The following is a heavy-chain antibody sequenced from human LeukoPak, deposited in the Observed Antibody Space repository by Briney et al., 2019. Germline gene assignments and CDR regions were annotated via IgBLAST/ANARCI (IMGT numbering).Heavy chain of an antibody. CDR2: ISVYNGNT. CDR1: GYTFTNYG. CDR3: ARVRYSHSSGYVDF. D-gene: IGHD3-22*01. Sequence: ASVKVSCKASGYTFTNYGISWVRQAPGQGLEWMGWISVYNGNTNYAQKLQGRVTMTTDTSTSTAYMELRSLRSDDTAVYYCARVRYSHSSGYVDFWGQGTLVTVSS. V-gene: IGHV1-18*01. J-gene: IGHJ4*02.